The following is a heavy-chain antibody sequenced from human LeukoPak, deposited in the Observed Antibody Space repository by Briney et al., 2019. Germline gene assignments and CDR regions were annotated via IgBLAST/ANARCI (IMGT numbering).Heavy chain of an antibody. Sequence: PSETLSLTCTVSGGSMSSSSYYWGWIRQPPGKGLEWIGLIYYSGTTYYNPSLTSRVTISVDTSKNQFPLKLTSVTAADTAVYYCARVGDNYGLDYWGQGTLVTVSS. CDR2: IYYSGTT. CDR3: ARVGDNYGLDY. J-gene: IGHJ4*02. V-gene: IGHV4-39*06. CDR1: GGSMSSSSYY. D-gene: IGHD5-18*01.